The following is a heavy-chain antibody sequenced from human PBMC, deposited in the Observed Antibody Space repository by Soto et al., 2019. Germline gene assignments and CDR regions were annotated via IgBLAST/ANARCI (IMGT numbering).Heavy chain of an antibody. CDR1: GYSIAIGYT. V-gene: IGHV4-38-2*02. D-gene: IGHD3-22*01. Sequence: PSETLSLTSPAPGYSIAIGYTWGCLRERHEKGLERVGSIYHVGSTYSKPPLNSRVTLSNNMINNRVFLTLNSATAADTAVYCCARVGAWVPYYYDSSPYTCENGFDPWGQGTLVTVSS. CDR2: IYHVGST. CDR3: ARVGAWVPYYYDSSPYTCENGFDP. J-gene: IGHJ5*02.